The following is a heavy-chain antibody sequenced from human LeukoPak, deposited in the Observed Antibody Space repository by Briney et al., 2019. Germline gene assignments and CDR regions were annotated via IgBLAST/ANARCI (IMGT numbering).Heavy chain of an antibody. Sequence: ASVNVSCKASGYTFTSYGISWVRQAPGQGLEWMGWISAYNGNTNYAQKLQGRVTMTTDTSTSTDYMELRSVRSDDTAVYYCARDSDPYGSGPRRHYYYGMDVWGQGNTVTVSS. D-gene: IGHD3-10*01. CDR1: GYTFTSYG. CDR3: ARDSDPYGSGPRRHYYYGMDV. V-gene: IGHV1-18*01. CDR2: ISAYNGNT. J-gene: IGHJ6*02.